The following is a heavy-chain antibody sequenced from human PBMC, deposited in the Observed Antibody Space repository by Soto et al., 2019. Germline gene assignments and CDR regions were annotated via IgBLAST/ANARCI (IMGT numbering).Heavy chain of an antibody. D-gene: IGHD3-22*01. CDR2: LVSNDEK. CDR1: GFSLSHARMG. J-gene: IGHJ4*02. V-gene: IGHV2-26*01. CDR3: TRVTYYYDSSGYYYNPALDY. Sequence: SGPTLVNPPETCTLPCTVSGFSLSHARMGVSWIRQPPGKALEWLAHLVSNDEKSYSTSLKSSLTIAKDTYKNQVVLTMTNMDPVDTASYYSTRVTYYYDSSGYYYNPALDYWGQGTLVTVSS.